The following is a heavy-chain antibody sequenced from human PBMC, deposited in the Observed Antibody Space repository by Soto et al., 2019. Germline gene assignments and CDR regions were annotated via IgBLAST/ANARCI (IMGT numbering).Heavy chain of an antibody. J-gene: IGHJ6*02. D-gene: IGHD2-2*01. V-gene: IGHV1-18*01. CDR3: ARDRVVPAAMRHYYYYGMDV. CDR2: ISAYNGNT. CDR1: GGTSSSYG. Sequence: ASVKVSCKASGGTSSSYGISWVRQAPGQGLEWMGWISAYNGNTNYAQKLQGRVTMTTDTSTSTAYMELRSLRSDDTAVYYCARDRVVPAAMRHYYYYGMDVWGQGTTVTVS.